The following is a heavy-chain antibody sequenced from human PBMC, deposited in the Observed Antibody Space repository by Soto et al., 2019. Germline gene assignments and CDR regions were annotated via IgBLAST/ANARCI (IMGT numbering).Heavy chain of an antibody. Sequence: SETLSLTCAVYGGSFSGYYWSWIRQPPGKGQEWIGEINHSGSTNYNPSLKSRVTISVDTSKNQFSLKLSSVTAADTAVYYCARSGYYGSGSYYPRNWFDPWGQGTLVTVS. CDR1: GGSFSGYY. D-gene: IGHD3-10*01. CDR3: ARSGYYGSGSYYPRNWFDP. CDR2: INHSGST. J-gene: IGHJ5*02. V-gene: IGHV4-34*01.